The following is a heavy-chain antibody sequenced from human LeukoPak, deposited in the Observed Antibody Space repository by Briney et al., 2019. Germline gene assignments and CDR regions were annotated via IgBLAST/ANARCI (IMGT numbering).Heavy chain of an antibody. J-gene: IGHJ4*02. V-gene: IGHV3-74*01. Sequence: PGGSLRLSCAASGFPFSNYWMHWVRQAPGKGLVWVSRVNSDGSTTNYADSVKGRFTISRDSAENTLYMRMNSLRPEDTAVYYCARGYYSSSRFDSWGQGTLVTASS. D-gene: IGHD6-13*01. CDR2: VNSDGSTT. CDR3: ARGYYSSSRFDS. CDR1: GFPFSNYW.